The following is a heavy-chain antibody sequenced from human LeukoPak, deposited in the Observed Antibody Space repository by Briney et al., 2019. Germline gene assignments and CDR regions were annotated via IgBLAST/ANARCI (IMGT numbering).Heavy chain of an antibody. D-gene: IGHD1-26*01. V-gene: IGHV4-59*01. CDR3: ARGGSYVGNDY. CDR1: GGSISSYY. J-gene: IGHJ4*02. CDR2: IYYSGST. Sequence: PSETLSLTCTVSGGSISSYYWSWIRQPPGKGLEWIGYIYYSGSTNYTPSLKSRVTISVDTSKNQFSLKLSSVTAADTAVYYCARGGSYVGNDYWGQGTLVTVSS.